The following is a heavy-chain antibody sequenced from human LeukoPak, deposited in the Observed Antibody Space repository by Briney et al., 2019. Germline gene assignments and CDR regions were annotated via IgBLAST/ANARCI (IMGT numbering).Heavy chain of an antibody. CDR3: ARWVVATDFFDS. CDR1: GFTFSGYW. V-gene: IGHV3-7*04. CDR2: IKHDGREK. D-gene: IGHD5-12*01. Sequence: PGGSLRLSCAASGFTFSGYWMSWVRQAPGKGLEWVAFIKHDGREKYYVDSVKGRFTISRDNAENSLYLQMNSLRAEDTAVYYCARWVVATDFFDSWGQGSLVSVSS. J-gene: IGHJ4*02.